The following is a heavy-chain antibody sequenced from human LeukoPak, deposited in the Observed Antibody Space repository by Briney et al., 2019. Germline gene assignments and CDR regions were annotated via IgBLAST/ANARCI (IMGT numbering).Heavy chain of an antibody. Sequence: ASVKVSCKASGYTFTSYDINWVRQAPGKGLEWIGGFHPEDGETIYAQKFQGRVTMTEDTSTDTAYMNLSSLRSEDTAVYYCATAASSGYAFDYWGQGTLVTVSS. D-gene: IGHD2-2*01. CDR3: ATAASSGYAFDY. J-gene: IGHJ4*02. CDR1: GYTFTSYD. CDR2: FHPEDGET. V-gene: IGHV1-24*01.